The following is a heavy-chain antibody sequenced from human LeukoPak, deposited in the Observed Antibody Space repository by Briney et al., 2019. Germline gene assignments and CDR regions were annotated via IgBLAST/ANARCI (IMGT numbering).Heavy chain of an antibody. D-gene: IGHD3-22*01. Sequence: PGGSLRLSCAASGFTFDDYGMSWVRQAPGKRLEWVSYITSSSTTIYYADSVKGRFTISRDNAKNSLYLQMNSLRAEDTAVYYCATVTMIVVVKGEGHLFDYWGQGTLVTVSS. J-gene: IGHJ4*02. CDR3: ATVTMIVVVKGEGHLFDY. CDR1: GFTFDDYG. V-gene: IGHV3-48*01. CDR2: ITSSSTTI.